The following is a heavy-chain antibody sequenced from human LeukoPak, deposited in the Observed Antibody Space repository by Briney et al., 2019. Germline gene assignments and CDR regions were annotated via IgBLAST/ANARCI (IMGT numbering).Heavy chain of an antibody. D-gene: IGHD5-24*01. CDR3: ARVTGWLQFRNGWFDP. CDR1: GYSFTSYW. CDR2: IYPGDSDT. J-gene: IGHJ5*02. Sequence: GESLKISCKGSGYSFTSYWIGWVRQMPGKGLEWMGIIYPGDSDTRYSPSFQGQVTISADKSISTAYLQWSSLKASDTAMYYCARVTGWLQFRNGWFDPWGQGTLVTVSS. V-gene: IGHV5-51*01.